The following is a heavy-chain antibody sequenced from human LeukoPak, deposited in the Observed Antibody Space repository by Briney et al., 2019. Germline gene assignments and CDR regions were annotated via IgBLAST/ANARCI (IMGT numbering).Heavy chain of an antibody. CDR2: INSDGSST. V-gene: IGHV3-74*01. Sequence: SGGSLRLSCAASGFTFSSYWMHWVRQAPGKGLVWVSRINSDGSSTSYADSVKGRFTISRDNSKNTLYLQMNSLRAEDTAVYYCARDEQWLVQGYFDYWGQGTLVTVSS. J-gene: IGHJ4*02. CDR1: GFTFSSYW. D-gene: IGHD6-19*01. CDR3: ARDEQWLVQGYFDY.